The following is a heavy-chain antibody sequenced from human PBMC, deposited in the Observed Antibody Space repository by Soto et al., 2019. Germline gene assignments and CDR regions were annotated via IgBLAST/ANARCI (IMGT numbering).Heavy chain of an antibody. V-gene: IGHV1-18*01. CDR2: ISAYNGNT. CDR1: GYTFTRYG. CDR3: ARGLDFWGGDLLSEDY. Sequence: ASVKGSCKASGYTFTRYGISWVRQAPGQGLEWMGWISAYNGNTNYAQKLQGRVTMTTDTSTSTAYMELRSLRSDDTAVYYCARGLDFWGGDLLSEDYWGQGTLVTVSS. D-gene: IGHD3-3*01. J-gene: IGHJ4*02.